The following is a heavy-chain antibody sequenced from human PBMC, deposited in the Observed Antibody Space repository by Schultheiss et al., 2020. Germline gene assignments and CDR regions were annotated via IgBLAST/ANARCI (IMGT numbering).Heavy chain of an antibody. CDR2: ISSNGGST. J-gene: IGHJ4*02. D-gene: IGHD6-13*01. CDR1: GFTFSSYA. V-gene: IGHV3-64D*06. Sequence: GSLRLSCSASGFTFSSYAMHWVRQAPGKGLEYVSAISSNGGSTYYADSVKGRFTISRDNSKNTLYLQMSSLRAEDTAVYYCVKAGGSPGYSSSWYLNFDYWGQGTLVTVSS. CDR3: VKAGGSPGYSSSWYLNFDY.